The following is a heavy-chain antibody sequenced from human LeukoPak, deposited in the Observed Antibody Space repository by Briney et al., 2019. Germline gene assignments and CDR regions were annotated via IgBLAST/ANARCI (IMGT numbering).Heavy chain of an antibody. V-gene: IGHV3-21*01. D-gene: IGHD3-10*01. CDR2: ISSSSSYI. J-gene: IGHJ4*02. CDR3: ARAITMLHDY. CDR1: GFTFSSYS. Sequence: GGSLGLSCAASGFTFSSYSMNWVRQAPGKGLEWVSSISSSSSYIYYADSVKGRFTISRDNAKNSLYLQMNSLRAEDTAVYYCARAITMLHDYWGQGTLVTVSS.